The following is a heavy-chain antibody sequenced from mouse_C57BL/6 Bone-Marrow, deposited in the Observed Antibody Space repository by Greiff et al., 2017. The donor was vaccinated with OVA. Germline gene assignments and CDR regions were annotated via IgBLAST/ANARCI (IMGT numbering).Heavy chain of an antibody. Sequence: EVKVVESEGGLVQPGSSMKLSCTASGFTFSDYYMAWVRQVPEKGLEWVANINYDGSSTYYLDYLKSRFIISRDNAKNILYLQRSSLKSEDTATYYCARDHWYFDVWGTGTTVTVSS. CDR3: ARDHWYFDV. V-gene: IGHV5-16*01. J-gene: IGHJ1*03. CDR2: INYDGSST. CDR1: GFTFSDYY.